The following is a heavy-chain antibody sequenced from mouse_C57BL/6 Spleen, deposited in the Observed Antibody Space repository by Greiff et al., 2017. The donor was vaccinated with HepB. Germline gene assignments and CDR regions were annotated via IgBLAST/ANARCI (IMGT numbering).Heavy chain of an antibody. J-gene: IGHJ2*01. Sequence: VQLQQSGPELVKPGASVKISCKASGYAFSSSWMNWVKQRPGKGLEWIGRIYPGDGDTNYNGKFKGKSTLTADKSSSTAYMQLSSLTSEDSAVYFCARDWDGRGYWGQGTTLTVSS. D-gene: IGHD4-1*01. CDR2: IYPGDGDT. V-gene: IGHV1-82*01. CDR3: ARDWDGRGY. CDR1: GYAFSSSW.